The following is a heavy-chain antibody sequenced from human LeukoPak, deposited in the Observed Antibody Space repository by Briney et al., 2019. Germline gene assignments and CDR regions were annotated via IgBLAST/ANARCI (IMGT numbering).Heavy chain of an antibody. Sequence: GRSLRPPCAASGFTFSSYGMNWVRQAPGKGLEWWQVISYDGSNKYYADSVKGRFTISRDNSKNTLYLQMNSLRAEDTAVYYCAKDLYYYDSSGYYGGFDPWGQGTLVTVSS. J-gene: IGHJ5*02. D-gene: IGHD3-22*01. CDR1: GFTFSSYG. CDR2: ISYDGSNK. V-gene: IGHV3-30*18. CDR3: AKDLYYYDSSGYYGGFDP.